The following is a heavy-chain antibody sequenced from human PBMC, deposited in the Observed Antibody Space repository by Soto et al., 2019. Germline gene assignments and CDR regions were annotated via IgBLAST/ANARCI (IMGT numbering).Heavy chain of an antibody. Sequence: VGSLRHSWAASGLTCSSYGMSWVRQATGKGLEWISAISGSDGSTYYADSVKGRFTISRDNSKNTLYVQMNSLRAEDTAVYYCAKDLYGSGSYGMDVWGQGTTLTVSS. CDR1: GLTCSSYG. D-gene: IGHD3-10*01. J-gene: IGHJ6*02. CDR2: ISGSDGST. V-gene: IGHV3-23*01. CDR3: AKDLYGSGSYGMDV.